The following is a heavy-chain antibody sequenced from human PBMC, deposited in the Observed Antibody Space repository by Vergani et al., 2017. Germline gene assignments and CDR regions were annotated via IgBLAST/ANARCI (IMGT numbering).Heavy chain of an antibody. CDR3: ARDGRRITMVRGVIRPYGMDV. CDR2: IYYSGST. Sequence: QVQLQESGPGLVKPSETLSLTCTVSGGSVSSGSYYWSWIRQPPGKGLEWIGYIYYSGSTNYNPSLKSRVTISVDTSKNQFSLKLGSVTAADTAVYYCARDGRRITMVRGVIRPYGMDVWGQGTTVTVSS. J-gene: IGHJ6*02. CDR1: GGSVSSGSYY. D-gene: IGHD3-10*01. V-gene: IGHV4-61*01.